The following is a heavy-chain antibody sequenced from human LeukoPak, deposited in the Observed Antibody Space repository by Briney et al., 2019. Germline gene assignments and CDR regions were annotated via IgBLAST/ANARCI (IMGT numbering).Heavy chain of an antibody. D-gene: IGHD6-13*01. CDR3: ATDLPAHIAAPPPQI. J-gene: IGHJ3*02. Sequence: EASVKVSCKASGGTFSSYAISWVRQAPGKGLEWMGGFDPEDGETIYAQKFQGRVTMTEDTSTDTAYMELSSLRSEDTAVYYCATDLPAHIAAPPPQIWGQGTMVTVSP. V-gene: IGHV1-24*01. CDR2: FDPEDGET. CDR1: GGTFSSYA.